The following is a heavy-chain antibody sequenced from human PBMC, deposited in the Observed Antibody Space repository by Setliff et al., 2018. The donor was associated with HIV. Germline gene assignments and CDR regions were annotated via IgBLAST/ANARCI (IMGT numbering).Heavy chain of an antibody. CDR3: ARGAELLWFGELHNIPYFDY. V-gene: IGHV4-59*01. CDR2: IYYSGST. J-gene: IGHJ4*03. D-gene: IGHD3-10*01. Sequence: PSETLSLTCTVSGGSISSYYWSWIRQPPGKGLEWIGYIYYSGSTNYNPSLKSRVTISVDTSKNQFSLKLSPVTAADTAVYYCARGAELLWFGELHNIPYFDYWVPETLLVTVSS. CDR1: GGSISSYY.